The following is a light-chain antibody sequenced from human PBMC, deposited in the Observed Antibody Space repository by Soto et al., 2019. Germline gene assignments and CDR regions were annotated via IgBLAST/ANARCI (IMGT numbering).Light chain of an antibody. V-gene: IGKV1-5*01. Sequence: DIQVTQSPPTLSASVGDRVTITCRASQTISTWMAWYQQKPGKAPKLLVYDASTLQSGVASRFSGSGSATDFTFTITTLLPEDIATYYCQHYDNVPLTFGGGTKVDIK. CDR3: QHYDNVPLT. CDR2: DAS. CDR1: QTISTW. J-gene: IGKJ4*01.